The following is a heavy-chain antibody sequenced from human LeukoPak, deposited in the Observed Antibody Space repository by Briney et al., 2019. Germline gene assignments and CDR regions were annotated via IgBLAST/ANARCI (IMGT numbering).Heavy chain of an antibody. CDR2: INPNGGGT. J-gene: IGHJ4*02. CDR3: ATNYYYDSSGYSPFDY. V-gene: IGHV1-2*02. D-gene: IGHD3-22*01. Sequence: ASVKVSCKASGYTFTGYYMHWVRQAPGQGLEWMGWINPNGGGTNYAQKFQGRVTMTRDTSISTAYMELSRLRSDDTAVYYCATNYYYDSSGYSPFDYWGQGTLVTVSS. CDR1: GYTFTGYY.